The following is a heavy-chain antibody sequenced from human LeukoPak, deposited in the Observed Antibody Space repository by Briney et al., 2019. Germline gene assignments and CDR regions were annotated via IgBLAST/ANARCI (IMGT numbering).Heavy chain of an antibody. CDR1: GFTFSRHG. Sequence: GGSLRLSCAPSGFTFSRHGMHWVRQAPGKGLEWVAIISNDGSRKYYAHSVEGRFTISRDNSKNTLYLQMDSLRAEDAAVYYCARDRAWNYFDYWGQGTLVTVSS. D-gene: IGHD3-3*01. CDR2: ISNDGSRK. CDR3: ARDRAWNYFDY. V-gene: IGHV3-30*03. J-gene: IGHJ4*02.